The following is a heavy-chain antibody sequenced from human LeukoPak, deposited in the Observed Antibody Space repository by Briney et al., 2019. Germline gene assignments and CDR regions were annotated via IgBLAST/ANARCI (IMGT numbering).Heavy chain of an antibody. CDR3: AKIGNIVLMVYAIG. V-gene: IGHV3-30*18. CDR2: ISYDGSNK. Sequence: GGSLRLSCAASGFTFSSYGMHWVRQAPGKGLEWVAVISYDGSNKYYADSVKGRFTISRDNSKNTLYLQMNSLRAEDTAVYYCAKIGNIVLMVYAIGWGQGTLVTVSS. J-gene: IGHJ4*02. D-gene: IGHD2-8*01. CDR1: GFTFSSYG.